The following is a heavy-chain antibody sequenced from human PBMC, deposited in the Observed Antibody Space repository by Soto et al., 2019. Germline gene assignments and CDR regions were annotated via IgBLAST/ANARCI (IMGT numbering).Heavy chain of an antibody. V-gene: IGHV1-69*13. Sequence: GASVKVSCKASGGTFSSYAISWVRQAPGQGLEWMGGIIPIFGTANYAQKFQGRVTITADESTSTAYMELSSLRSEDTAVYYCAREGRYSSGFYYGMDVWGQGTTVTVSS. CDR2: IIPIFGTA. D-gene: IGHD6-19*01. J-gene: IGHJ6*02. CDR3: AREGRYSSGFYYGMDV. CDR1: GGTFSSYA.